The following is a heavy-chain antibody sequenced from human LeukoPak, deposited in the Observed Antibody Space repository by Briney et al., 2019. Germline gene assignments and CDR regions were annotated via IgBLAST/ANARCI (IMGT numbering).Heavy chain of an antibody. CDR3: ANFRDGYNSLFGAFDI. CDR1: GFTFSLYS. D-gene: IGHD5-24*01. CDR2: IYYSGST. Sequence: GSLRLSCAGSGFTFSLYSMHWVRQAPGKGLEWIGYIYYSGSTNYNPSLKSRVTISVDTSKNQLSLKLSSVTAADTAVYYCANFRDGYNSLFGAFDIWGQGTMVTVSS. V-gene: IGHV4-59*01. J-gene: IGHJ3*02.